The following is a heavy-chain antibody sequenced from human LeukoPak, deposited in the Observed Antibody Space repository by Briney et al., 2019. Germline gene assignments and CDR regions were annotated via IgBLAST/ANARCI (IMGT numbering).Heavy chain of an antibody. CDR3: ARDRGYCSSTSCPSLDY. D-gene: IGHD2-2*01. Sequence: ASVKVSCKASGYTFTSYYMHWVRQAPGQGLEWMGIINPSGGSTSYAQKFQGRVTMTRDTSTSTVYMELSSLRSEDTAVYYCARDRGYCSSTSCPSLDYWGQGTLVTVSS. CDR2: INPSGGST. J-gene: IGHJ4*02. V-gene: IGHV1-46*01. CDR1: GYTFTSYY.